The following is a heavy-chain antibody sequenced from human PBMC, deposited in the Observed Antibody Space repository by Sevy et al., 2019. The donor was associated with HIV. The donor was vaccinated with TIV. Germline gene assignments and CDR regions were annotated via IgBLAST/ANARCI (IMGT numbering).Heavy chain of an antibody. J-gene: IGHJ6*02. Sequence: GGSLRLSCAASGFTFSSYWMSWVRQAPGKGLGWVANIKRDGSEKYYVDSVKGRFTISRDNAKNSLYLQMNSLRAEDTAVYYCARDCSSASCLWGMDVWGQGTTVTVSS. D-gene: IGHD2-2*01. CDR1: GFTFSSYW. V-gene: IGHV3-7*03. CDR3: ARDCSSASCLWGMDV. CDR2: IKRDGSEK.